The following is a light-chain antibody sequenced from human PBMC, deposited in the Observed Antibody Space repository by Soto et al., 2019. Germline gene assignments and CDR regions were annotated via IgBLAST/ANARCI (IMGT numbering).Light chain of an antibody. V-gene: IGKV1-8*01. CDR2: AAS. CDR1: QGISSY. CDR3: QQLNSYPIT. J-gene: IGKJ5*01. Sequence: AIRMTQSPSSLSASTGDRVTITCRASQGISSYLAWYQQKPGKAPKLLIYAASTLQSGVPSRFSGSGSGTEFTLTISRLQPEDFATYYCQQLNSYPITFGQGTRLEI.